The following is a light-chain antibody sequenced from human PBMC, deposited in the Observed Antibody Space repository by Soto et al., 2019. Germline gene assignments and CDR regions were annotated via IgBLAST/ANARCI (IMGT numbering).Light chain of an antibody. CDR2: EDN. V-gene: IGLV2-23*01. CDR1: SSDVGNYNL. Sequence: QSALTQPASVSGSPGQSITISCTGTSSDVGNYNLVSWYRQHPVKAPKLIIYEDNKRPSRVSNRFSGSKSGNMASLTISGLQAEDEADYYCCTYAGSSTWVFGGGTKVTVL. J-gene: IGLJ3*02. CDR3: CTYAGSSTWV.